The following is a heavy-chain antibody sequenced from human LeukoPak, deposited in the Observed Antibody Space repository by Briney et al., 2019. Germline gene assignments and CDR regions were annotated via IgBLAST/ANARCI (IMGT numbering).Heavy chain of an antibody. CDR1: GFTFSSYA. CDR3: AKHIAVAGEYYYGMDV. D-gene: IGHD6-19*01. Sequence: PGGSLRLSCAASGFTFSSYAMSWVRQAPGKGLEWVSAISGSGGSTYYADSVKGRFTISRDNSKNTLYQQMNSLRAEDTAVYYCAKHIAVAGEYYYGMDVWGQGTTVTVSS. J-gene: IGHJ6*02. V-gene: IGHV3-23*01. CDR2: ISGSGGST.